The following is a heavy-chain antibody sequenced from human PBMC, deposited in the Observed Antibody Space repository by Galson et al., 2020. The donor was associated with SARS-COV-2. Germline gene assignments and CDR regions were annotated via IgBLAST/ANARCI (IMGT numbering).Heavy chain of an antibody. CDR1: GYTLTELS. D-gene: IGHD2-8*01. Sequence: GESLKISCKVSGYTLTELSMHWVRQAPGKGLEWMGGFDPEDGETIYAQKFQGRVTMTEDTSTDTAYMELSSLRSEDTAMYYCATVYCTNGVCYTPEYFQHWGQGTLVTVSS. J-gene: IGHJ1*01. CDR3: ATVYCTNGVCYTPEYFQH. CDR2: FDPEDGET. V-gene: IGHV1-24*01.